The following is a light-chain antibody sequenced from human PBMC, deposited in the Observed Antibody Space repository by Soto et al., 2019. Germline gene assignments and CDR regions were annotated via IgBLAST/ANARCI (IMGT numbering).Light chain of an antibody. J-gene: IGLJ1*01. V-gene: IGLV2-14*01. Sequence: QSVLTQPASVSGSAALSITISCTGASSDVGAYNYVSWYQQYPGKAPKLMIFDVSNRPSGISHRFSGSKSGDTASLTISGLQAEDEADYYCTSWTSSNSYVFGTGTKLTV. CDR1: SSDVGAYNY. CDR3: TSWTSSNSYV. CDR2: DVS.